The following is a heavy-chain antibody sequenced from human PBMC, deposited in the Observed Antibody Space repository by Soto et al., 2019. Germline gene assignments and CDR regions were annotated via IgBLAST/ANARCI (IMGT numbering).Heavy chain of an antibody. CDR2: ISSSSSTI. J-gene: IGHJ6*02. CDR1: GFTFSSYS. Sequence: GGSLRLSCAASGFTFSSYSMSWVRQAPGKGLEWVSYISSSSSTIYYADSVKGRFTISRDNSKNTLYLQMNSLRAEDTAVYYCARTWAGTFYYYYGMDVWGQGTTVTVSS. V-gene: IGHV3-48*01. CDR3: ARTWAGTFYYYYGMDV. D-gene: IGHD6-19*01.